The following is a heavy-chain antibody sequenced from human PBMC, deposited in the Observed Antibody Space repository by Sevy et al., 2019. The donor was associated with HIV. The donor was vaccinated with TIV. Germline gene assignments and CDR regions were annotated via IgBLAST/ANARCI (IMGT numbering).Heavy chain of an antibody. Sequence: GGSLRLSCAASGFSFSSYGMHWVRQAPGKGLEWMSYIQYDGSNKDYADSVKGRFTISRDNSKNTLYLKMNSLRVEDTAVFYWGKEGGGEGGDHWGQGTLVTVSS. J-gene: IGHJ4*02. CDR3: GKEGGGEGGDH. CDR1: GFSFSSYG. V-gene: IGHV3-30*02. D-gene: IGHD3-16*01. CDR2: IQYDGSNK.